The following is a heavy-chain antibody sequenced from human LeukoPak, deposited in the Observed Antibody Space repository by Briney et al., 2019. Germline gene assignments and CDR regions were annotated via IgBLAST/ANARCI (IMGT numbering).Heavy chain of an antibody. Sequence: SETLSLTCTVSGGSISSYYWSRIRQPAGKGLEWIGRIHTSGSTNYIPSLKSRVIMSGDTSKNQFSLKLSSVTAADTAVYYCARDRYYYDSGGGRGLDYWGQGTLVTVSS. CDR3: ARDRYYYDSGGGRGLDY. D-gene: IGHD3-22*01. J-gene: IGHJ4*02. CDR1: GGSISSYY. CDR2: IHTSGST. V-gene: IGHV4-4*07.